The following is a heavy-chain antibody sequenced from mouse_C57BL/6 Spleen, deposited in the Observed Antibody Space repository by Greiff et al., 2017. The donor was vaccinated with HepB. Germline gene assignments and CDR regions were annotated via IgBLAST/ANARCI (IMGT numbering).Heavy chain of an antibody. J-gene: IGHJ4*01. D-gene: IGHD1-1*01. CDR1: GYAFSSYW. Sequence: VQLQQSGAELVKPGASVKISCKASGYAFSSYWMNWVKQRPGKGLEWIGQIYPGDGDTNYNGKFKGKATLTADKSSSTAYMQLSSLTSEDSAVYFCAREDYGSSYSYYYAMDYWGQGTSVTVSS. V-gene: IGHV1-80*01. CDR3: AREDYGSSYSYYYAMDY. CDR2: IYPGDGDT.